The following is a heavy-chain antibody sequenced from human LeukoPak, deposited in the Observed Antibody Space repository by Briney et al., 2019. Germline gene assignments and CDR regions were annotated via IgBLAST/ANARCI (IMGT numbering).Heavy chain of an antibody. CDR1: GFTFDDYG. V-gene: IGHV3-20*01. Sequence: GGSLRLSCAASGFTFDDYGMSWVRQAPGKGLEWVSGINWNGGSTGYADSVKGRFTISRDNAKNSLYLQMNSLGAEDTALYHCARGTVAGTPTLGYWGQGTLVTVSS. D-gene: IGHD6-19*01. CDR3: ARGTVAGTPTLGY. J-gene: IGHJ4*02. CDR2: INWNGGST.